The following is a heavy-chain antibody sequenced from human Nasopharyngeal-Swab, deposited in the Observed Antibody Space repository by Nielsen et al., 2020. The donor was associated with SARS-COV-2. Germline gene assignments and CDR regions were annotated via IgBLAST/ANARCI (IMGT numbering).Heavy chain of an antibody. J-gene: IGHJ4*02. CDR3: ARAVDIVVVVAASDY. CDR2: ISSSSSTI. D-gene: IGHD2-15*01. V-gene: IGHV3-48*04. Sequence: IRQPPGKGLEWVSYISSSSSTIYYADSVKGRFTISRDNAKNSLYLQMNSLRAEDTAVYYCARAVDIVVVVAASDYWGQGTLVTVSS.